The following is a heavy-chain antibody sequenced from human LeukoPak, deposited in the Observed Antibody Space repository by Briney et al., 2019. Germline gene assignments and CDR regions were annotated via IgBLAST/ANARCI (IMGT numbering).Heavy chain of an antibody. CDR3: ARAGQQLGLPNEFNP. CDR2: ISAYNGNT. J-gene: IGHJ5*02. D-gene: IGHD6-6*01. CDR1: GYTFTRYG. V-gene: IGHV1-18*01. Sequence: ASVKVSCKASGYTFTRYGISWVRQAPGQGLEWMGWISAYNGNTNYAQKLQGRVTMTTDTSTSTAYMELRSLRSDDTAVYYCARAGQQLGLPNEFNPWGQGTLVTVSS.